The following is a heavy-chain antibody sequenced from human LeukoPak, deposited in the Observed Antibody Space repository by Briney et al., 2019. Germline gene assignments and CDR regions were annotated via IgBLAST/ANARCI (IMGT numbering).Heavy chain of an antibody. Sequence: SETLSLTCTVSGGSISSGGYYWSWIRQHPGKGLEWIGYIYYSGSTYYNPSLKSQVTISVDTSKNQFSLKLSSVTAADTAVYYCARGGARLYSYGYVFGYWGQGTLVTVSS. V-gene: IGHV4-31*01. CDR3: ARGGARLYSYGYVFGY. CDR2: IYYSGST. D-gene: IGHD5-18*01. J-gene: IGHJ4*02. CDR1: GGSISSGGYY.